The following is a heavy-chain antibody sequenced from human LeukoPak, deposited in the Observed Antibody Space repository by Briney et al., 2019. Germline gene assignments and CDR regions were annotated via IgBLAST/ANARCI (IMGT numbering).Heavy chain of an antibody. D-gene: IGHD3-9*01. J-gene: IGHJ4*02. CDR3: ARSGTLTAYLH. Sequence: SVTLSLTCTVSGGSLSGSYWAWIRQPPGKGLEWIGYIFYSGNPNYNPSLKSRISMSVDTSKNQFSLNLNSVTAADTAVYYCARSGTLTAYLHWGQGALVTVSS. CDR2: IFYSGNP. CDR1: GGSLSGSY. V-gene: IGHV4-59*01.